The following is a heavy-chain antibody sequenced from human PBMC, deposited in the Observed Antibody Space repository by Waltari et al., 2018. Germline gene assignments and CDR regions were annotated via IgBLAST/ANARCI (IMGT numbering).Heavy chain of an antibody. CDR1: GGSFSGYY. CDR2: INHSGSP. J-gene: IGHJ1*01. CDR3: ASLPPAEXXXXGSXXXXX. V-gene: IGHV4-34*01. Sequence: QVQLQQWGAGLLKPSETLSLTCAVYGGSFSGYYWSWXRQPPGKGLEWSGEINHSGSPNHIPSLNIRCTMSVDTSKNRFSLKLSSVTAADTAXYYCASLPPAEXXXXGSXXXXXXGXXXXXTXSX.